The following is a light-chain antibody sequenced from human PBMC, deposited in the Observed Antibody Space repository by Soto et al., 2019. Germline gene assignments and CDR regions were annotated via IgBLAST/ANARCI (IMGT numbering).Light chain of an antibody. J-gene: IGLJ3*02. V-gene: IGLV1-44*01. CDR3: AAWDDSLYGWV. CDR2: YNN. CDR1: GSNIGSNT. Sequence: QSVLTQPPSASGTPGQRVTISCSGSGSNIGSNTVNWYQQLPGTAPTLLIYYNNQRPSGVPDRFSGSKSGTSASLAISGLQSEDEAHYYCAAWDDSLYGWVFGGGTKVTVL.